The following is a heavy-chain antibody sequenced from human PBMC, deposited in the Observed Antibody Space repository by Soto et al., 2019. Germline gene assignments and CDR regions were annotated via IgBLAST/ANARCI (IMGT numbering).Heavy chain of an antibody. D-gene: IGHD2-15*01. J-gene: IGHJ6*02. CDR2: IGGTNRFI. Sequence: GGSLRRSCAASGFTFRNLIMNCVRQAPWKGLEWFSSIGGTNRFIYYGTSVKGRFTVSRENTKNSLYLMMNSLTAEDTAVYYCATSALDVWGQGTKVTVSS. CDR1: GFTFRNLI. CDR3: ATSALDV. V-gene: IGHV3-21*06.